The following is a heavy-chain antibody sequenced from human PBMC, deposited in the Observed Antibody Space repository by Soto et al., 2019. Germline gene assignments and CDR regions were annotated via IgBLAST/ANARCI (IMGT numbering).Heavy chain of an antibody. CDR2: INPSGGST. Sequence: ASVKVSCKASGYTFTSYYMHWVRQAPGQGLEWLGIINPSGGSTSYAQKFQGRVTMTRATSTSTVYMELSSLRSEDTAVYYCARAGCIVVVPAALIQYYDFWGRYYRHFDYWGQGTLVTVSS. V-gene: IGHV1-46*01. CDR3: ARAGCIVVVPAALIQYYDFWGRYYRHFDY. CDR1: GYTFTSYY. J-gene: IGHJ4*02. D-gene: IGHD2-2*01.